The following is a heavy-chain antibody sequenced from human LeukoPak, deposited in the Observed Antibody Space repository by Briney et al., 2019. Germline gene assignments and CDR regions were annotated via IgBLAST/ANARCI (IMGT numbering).Heavy chain of an antibody. Sequence: TSETLSLTCAVYGASFSGYYWSWIRQPPGKGLEWIGEINHSGSTNYHPSLKSRVTISVDTSKNQFSLKLSSVTAADTAVYYCASPHYWGQGTLVTVSS. J-gene: IGHJ4*02. CDR2: INHSGST. CDR1: GASFSGYY. V-gene: IGHV4-34*01. CDR3: ASPHY.